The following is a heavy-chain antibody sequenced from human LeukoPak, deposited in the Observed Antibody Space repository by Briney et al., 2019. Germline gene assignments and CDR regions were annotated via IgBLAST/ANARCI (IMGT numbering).Heavy chain of an antibody. Sequence: GGSLRLSCAASGFTFSSYSMNWVRQAPGKGLEWVSSISGSSSYIYYAGSVRGRFTISRDNAKNSLYLHMNSLRAEDAAVYYCATSHIDSSGYYYLGAFDIWGQGTMVTVSS. V-gene: IGHV3-21*01. D-gene: IGHD3-22*01. CDR2: ISGSSSYI. CDR3: ATSHIDSSGYYYLGAFDI. CDR1: GFTFSSYS. J-gene: IGHJ3*02.